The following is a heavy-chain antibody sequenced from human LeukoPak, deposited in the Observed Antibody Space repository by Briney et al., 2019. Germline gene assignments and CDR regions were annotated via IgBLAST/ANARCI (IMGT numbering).Heavy chain of an antibody. CDR1: GFTVSTHY. CDR2: IYSGGST. CDR3: ARLPNY. Sequence: HPGGSLRLPCAASGFTVSTHYMTWVRQAPGKGLEWVSVIYSGGSTYYADSVTGRFTISRDNSKNTLYLQMNSLRTEDTAVYYCARLPNYWGQGTLVTVSS. J-gene: IGHJ4*02. V-gene: IGHV3-66*02.